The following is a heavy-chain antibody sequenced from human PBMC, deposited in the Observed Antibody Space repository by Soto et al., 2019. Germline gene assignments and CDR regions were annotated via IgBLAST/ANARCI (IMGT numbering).Heavy chain of an antibody. Sequence: GGSLRLSCAASGFTFSSYGMHWVRQAPGKGLEWVAVIWYDGSNKYYADSVKGRFTISRDNSKNTLYLQMNSLRAEDTAVYYCARDQTEYYYDSIGYYFQHWGQGTLVTVSS. J-gene: IGHJ1*01. CDR3: ARDQTEYYYDSIGYYFQH. V-gene: IGHV3-33*08. CDR1: GFTFSSYG. CDR2: IWYDGSNK. D-gene: IGHD3-22*01.